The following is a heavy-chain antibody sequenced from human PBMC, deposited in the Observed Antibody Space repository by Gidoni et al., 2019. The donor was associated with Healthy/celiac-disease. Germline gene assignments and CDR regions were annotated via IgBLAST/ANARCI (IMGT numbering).Heavy chain of an antibody. Sequence: QITLQESGPTLVKPTQTVTLTCTVSGLSLCTTGVGVGWIRQLPGKALEWLARIYWNDDKRYSPSLKSRLTITKDTSNNQVVLTMTNMDPVDTTTYYSAQRFYVRMATITAHAFDYWGQGTLVTVSS. CDR3: AQRFYVRMATITAHAFDY. D-gene: IGHD5-12*01. J-gene: IGHJ4*02. CDR1: GLSLCTTGVG. CDR2: IYWNDDK. V-gene: IGHV2-5*01.